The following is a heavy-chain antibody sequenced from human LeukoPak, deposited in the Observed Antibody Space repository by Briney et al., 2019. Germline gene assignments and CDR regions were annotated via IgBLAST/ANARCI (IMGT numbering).Heavy chain of an antibody. CDR1: GFTFSSYG. CDR2: ISYDGSNK. D-gene: IGHD3-10*01. V-gene: IGHV3-30*18. Sequence: LTGRSLRLSCAASGFTFSSYGMHWVRQAPGKGLEWVAVISYDGSNKYYADSVKGRFTISRDNSKNTLYLQMNGLRAEDTAVYYCAKGSRGFDYWGQGTLVTVSS. J-gene: IGHJ4*02. CDR3: AKGSRGFDY.